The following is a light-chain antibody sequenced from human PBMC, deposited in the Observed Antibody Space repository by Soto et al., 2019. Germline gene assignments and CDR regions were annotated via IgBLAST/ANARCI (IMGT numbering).Light chain of an antibody. Sequence: EIVMTQSPSTLSVSLGERATLSCRASQSLSSIKLARYQQRPGQAPRLLIYGASTRATGIPARFSGSGSGTEFTLTIRSLQPDDFATYYCQQYKSYSTFGRGTKVDI. CDR1: QSLSSI. CDR3: QQYKSYST. V-gene: IGKV3-15*01. J-gene: IGKJ1*01. CDR2: GAS.